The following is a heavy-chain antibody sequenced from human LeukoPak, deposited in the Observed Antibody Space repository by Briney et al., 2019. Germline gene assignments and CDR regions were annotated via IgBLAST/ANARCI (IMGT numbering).Heavy chain of an antibody. CDR2: IYYSGST. D-gene: IGHD3-10*02. Sequence: SETPSLTCTVSGGSISSYYWSWIRQPPGKGLEWIGYIYYSGSTNYNPSLKSRVTISVDTSKNQFSLKLSSVTAADTAVYYCARHGVSGVTNEDWFDPWGQGTLVTVSS. J-gene: IGHJ5*02. CDR1: GGSISSYY. V-gene: IGHV4-59*08. CDR3: ARHGVSGVTNEDWFDP.